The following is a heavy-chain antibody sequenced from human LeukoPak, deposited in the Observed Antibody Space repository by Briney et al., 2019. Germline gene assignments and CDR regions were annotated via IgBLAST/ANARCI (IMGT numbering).Heavy chain of an antibody. J-gene: IGHJ4*02. D-gene: IGHD2-21*01. CDR2: ISGSGGST. CDR1: GFTFSSYA. CDR3: ARDRGEGVLDY. Sequence: GGSLRLSCAASGFTFSSYAMSWVRQAPGKGLEWVSAISGSGGSTYYADSVKGRFTISRDNAKNSLYLQMNSLRAEDTAVYYCARDRGEGVLDYWGQGTLVTVSS. V-gene: IGHV3-23*01.